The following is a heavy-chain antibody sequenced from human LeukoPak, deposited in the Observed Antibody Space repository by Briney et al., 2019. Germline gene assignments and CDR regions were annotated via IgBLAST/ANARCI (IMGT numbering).Heavy chain of an antibody. D-gene: IGHD6-13*01. Sequence: GGSLRLSCAASGFAFNTYTMNWVRQAPGKGLEWVSTISADGGSTYYTDSVKGRFTISRDNSRNTLYLQMNSLRAEDTAVYYCAKPPPDSSSWLFDYWGQGTLVTVSS. CDR3: AKPPPDSSSWLFDY. CDR1: GFAFNTYT. V-gene: IGHV3-23*01. CDR2: ISADGGST. J-gene: IGHJ4*02.